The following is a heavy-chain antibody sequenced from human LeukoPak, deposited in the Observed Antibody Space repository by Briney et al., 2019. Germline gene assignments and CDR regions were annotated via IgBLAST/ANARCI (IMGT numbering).Heavy chain of an antibody. CDR2: INHSGST. Sequence: SETLSLTCAVYGGSFSGYYWSWIRQPPGKGLEWIGEINHSGSTNYNPSLKSRVTISGDTSKNQFSLKLSSVTAADTAVYFCARVGYSYVINDWSRTGLGAYPTKYYYHMDVRGKGTTVTVSS. CDR1: GGSFSGYY. D-gene: IGHD5-18*01. CDR3: ARVGYSYVINDWSRTGLGAYPTKYYYHMDV. V-gene: IGHV4-34*01. J-gene: IGHJ6*03.